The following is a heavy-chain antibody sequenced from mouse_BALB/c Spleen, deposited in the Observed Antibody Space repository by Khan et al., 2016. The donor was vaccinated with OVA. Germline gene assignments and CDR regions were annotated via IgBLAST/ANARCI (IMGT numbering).Heavy chain of an antibody. CDR3: ARLEDI. CDR2: ILAGGST. CDR1: GFSLTSYG. D-gene: IGHD1-3*01. V-gene: IGHV2-9*02. Sequence: QVQLKQSGPGLVAPSQSLSITCTVSGFSLTSYGVHWVRQPPGKGLEWRGVILAGGSTNYNSALMSRLSISKDNSKSQVFLKMNSLKTDDTAMYYCARLEDIWGQGTTLTVSS. J-gene: IGHJ2*01.